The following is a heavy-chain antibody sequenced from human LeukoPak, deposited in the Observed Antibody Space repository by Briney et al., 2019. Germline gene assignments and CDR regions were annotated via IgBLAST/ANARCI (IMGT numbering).Heavy chain of an antibody. V-gene: IGHV4-61*02. J-gene: IGHJ6*03. Sequence: SETLSLTCTVSGGSISSGSYYWSWVRQPAGKGLEWIGRIYTSGSTNYNPSLKSRVTISVDTSKNQFSLKLSSVTAADTAVYYCARATPQYCSSTSCYRDYYYYYMDVWGKGTTVTISS. D-gene: IGHD2-2*01. CDR2: IYTSGST. CDR3: ARATPQYCSSTSCYRDYYYYYMDV. CDR1: GGSISSGSYY.